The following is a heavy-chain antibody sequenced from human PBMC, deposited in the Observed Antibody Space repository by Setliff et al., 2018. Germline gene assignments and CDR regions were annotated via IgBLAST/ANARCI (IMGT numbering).Heavy chain of an antibody. CDR2: IVPVFGTR. Sequence: SVKVSCKASRYSFNGYYMHWVRQAPGQGLEWMGGIVPVFGTRNYAQKFQGRVTFTADDSATTTYMELSSLTSEDTAIYYCARNMGMGQRDYFDYWGRGTLVTVSS. CDR1: RYSFNGYY. V-gene: IGHV1-69*13. J-gene: IGHJ4*02. D-gene: IGHD6-13*01. CDR3: ARNMGMGQRDYFDY.